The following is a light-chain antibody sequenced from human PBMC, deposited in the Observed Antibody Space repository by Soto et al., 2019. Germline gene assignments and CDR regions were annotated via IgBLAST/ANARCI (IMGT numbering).Light chain of an antibody. Sequence: EIVLTQSPGTLSLSPGDRATLSCRASLSVSSSYLAWYQHKPGQAPSLLIYGASSRAPGIPDRFSGSGSGTDFTLTISRLEPEDFAVYYCQQYDTSPWTFGQGTKVEIK. CDR3: QQYDTSPWT. J-gene: IGKJ1*01. V-gene: IGKV3-20*01. CDR2: GAS. CDR1: LSVSSSY.